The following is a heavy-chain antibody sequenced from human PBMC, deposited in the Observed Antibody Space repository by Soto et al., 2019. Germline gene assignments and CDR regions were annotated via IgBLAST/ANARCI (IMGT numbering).Heavy chain of an antibody. CDR2: INAGNGNT. D-gene: IGHD6-13*01. V-gene: IGHV1-3*01. CDR1: GYTFTSYA. J-gene: IGHJ4*02. CDR3: ARDQLVREYYFDY. Sequence: QVQLVQSGAEVKKPGASVKVSCKASGYTFTSYAMHWVRQAPGQRLEWMGWINAGNGNTKYSQKFQGRVTITRDTSASTAYMELSSLRSEDTAVSYCARDQLVREYYFDYWGQGTLVTVSS.